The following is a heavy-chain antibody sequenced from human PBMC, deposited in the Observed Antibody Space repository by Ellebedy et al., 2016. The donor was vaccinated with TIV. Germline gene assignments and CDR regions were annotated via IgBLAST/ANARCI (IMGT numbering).Heavy chain of an antibody. Sequence: PGGSLRLSCTASGFTFGDYAVSWFPKAPGKGLEGVGFLRSKAYGGTTEYAASVKGRFTISRNDSKSIAYLQMNSLKTEDTAVYYCTTYYDSRGYRFDPWGQGTLVTVSS. CDR1: GFTFGDYA. V-gene: IGHV3-49*03. D-gene: IGHD3-22*01. J-gene: IGHJ5*02. CDR3: TTYYDSRGYRFDP. CDR2: LRSKAYGGTT.